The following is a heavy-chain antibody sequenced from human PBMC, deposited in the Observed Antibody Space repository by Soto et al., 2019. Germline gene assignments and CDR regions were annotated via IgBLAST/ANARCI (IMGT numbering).Heavy chain of an antibody. CDR1: GGSFSGYY. Sequence: SETLSLTCAVYGGSFSGYYWSWIRQPPGKGLEWIGEINHSGSTNYNPSLKSRVTISVDTSKNQFSLKLSSVTAADTAVYYFARGLPLYYYDSSGPFDYWGQGTLVTVSS. J-gene: IGHJ4*02. V-gene: IGHV4-34*01. CDR3: ARGLPLYYYDSSGPFDY. CDR2: INHSGST. D-gene: IGHD3-22*01.